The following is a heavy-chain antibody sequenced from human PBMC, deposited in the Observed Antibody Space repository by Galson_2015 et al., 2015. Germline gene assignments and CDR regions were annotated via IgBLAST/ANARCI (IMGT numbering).Heavy chain of an antibody. D-gene: IGHD6-6*01. J-gene: IGHJ4*02. CDR3: ARGAYSSSSFSHFDY. V-gene: IGHV1-18*01. Sequence: SVKVSCKPSGYTFTSYGISWVRQAPGQGLEWMGWISAYNGNTNYAQKLQGRVTMTTDTSTSTAYMELRSLRSDDTAVYYCARGAYSSSSFSHFDYWGQGTLVTVSS. CDR1: GYTFTSYG. CDR2: ISAYNGNT.